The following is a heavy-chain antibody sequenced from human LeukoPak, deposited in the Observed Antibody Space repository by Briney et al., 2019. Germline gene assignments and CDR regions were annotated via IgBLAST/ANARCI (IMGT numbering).Heavy chain of an antibody. CDR1: GFTFSSYA. V-gene: IGHV3-30-3*01. J-gene: IGHJ6*02. CDR2: ISYDGSNK. D-gene: IGHD4-23*01. CDR3: ARDLGTVARDGMDV. Sequence: GGSLRLSCAASGFTFSSYAMHWVRQAPGKGLEWVAVISYDGSNKYYADSVKGRFTISRDNSKNTLYLPMNSLRAEDTAVYYCARDLGTVARDGMDVWGQGTTVTVSS.